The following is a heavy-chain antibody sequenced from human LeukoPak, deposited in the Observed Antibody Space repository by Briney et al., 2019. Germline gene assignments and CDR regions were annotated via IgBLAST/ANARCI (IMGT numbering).Heavy chain of an antibody. CDR2: INWNGGST. Sequence: GGSLRLSCAASGFTFDEYGMSWVRQAPGKGLEWVSGINWNGGSTGYADSVKGRFTISRDNAKNSLYLRMNSLRAEDTALYYCERASIGSSTLGAFDIWGQGTMVTVSS. V-gene: IGHV3-20*04. CDR3: ERASIGSSTLGAFDI. CDR1: GFTFDEYG. D-gene: IGHD2-2*01. J-gene: IGHJ3*02.